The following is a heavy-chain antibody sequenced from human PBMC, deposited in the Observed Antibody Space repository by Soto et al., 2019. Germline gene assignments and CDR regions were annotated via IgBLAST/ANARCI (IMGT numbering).Heavy chain of an antibody. CDR3: AGKRGLSAAGREGGFDP. V-gene: IGHV4-39*01. CDR1: SGSISSSYYY. J-gene: IGHJ5*02. Sequence: PSQTLSLTCTLSSGSISSSYYYCGWLRHPPGKGREWIARTDYSGHTFFNVTLMTRCTISIDTTKHQFSLTLRSLTAAHTATYHCAGKRGLSAAGREGGFDPWGQGTLVTVSS. D-gene: IGHD6-13*01. CDR2: TDYSGHT.